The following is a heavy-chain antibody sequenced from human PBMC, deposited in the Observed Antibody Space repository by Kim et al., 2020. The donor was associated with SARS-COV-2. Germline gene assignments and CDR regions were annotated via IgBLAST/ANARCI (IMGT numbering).Heavy chain of an antibody. V-gene: IGHV3-53*01. J-gene: IGHJ3*01. Sequence: GGSLRLSCAASGFTVSNNYMNWVRQAPGKGLEWVSLIYSGGGTHYADSVKGRFTISRDNSKNTLYLQMNNLRAEDTAVYYCVRNIFDFWGRGTMVTVSS. CDR1: GFTVSNNY. CDR2: IYSGGGT. CDR3: VRNIFDF.